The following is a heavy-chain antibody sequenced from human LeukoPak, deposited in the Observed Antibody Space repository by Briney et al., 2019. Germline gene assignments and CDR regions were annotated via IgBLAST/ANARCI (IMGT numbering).Heavy chain of an antibody. CDR1: GFTFSSYS. D-gene: IGHD3-3*01. CDR3: ARDITIFGVVTSDAFDL. V-gene: IGHV3-21*01. J-gene: IGHJ3*01. Sequence: GGSLRLSCAASGFTFSSYSMNWVRQAPGKGLEWVSSISSSSSYIYYADSVKGRFTISRDNAKNSLYLQMNSLRAEDTAVYYCARDITIFGVVTSDAFDLWGQGTMVTVSS. CDR2: ISSSSSYI.